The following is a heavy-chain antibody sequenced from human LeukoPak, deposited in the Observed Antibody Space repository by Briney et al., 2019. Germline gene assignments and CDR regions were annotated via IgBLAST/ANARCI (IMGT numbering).Heavy chain of an antibody. CDR2: ISPDGSTK. CDR3: ATGASGSWDF. CDR1: GFTFSRSW. D-gene: IGHD6-13*01. Sequence: PGGSLRLSCAASGFTFSRSWMSWVRQPPGKGLEWVANISPDGSTKYHTDSVKGRFTISRDHAKDSLYLEMSRLRDDDTAMYYCATGASGSWDFGGQGTLVTVSS. V-gene: IGHV3-7*03. J-gene: IGHJ4*02.